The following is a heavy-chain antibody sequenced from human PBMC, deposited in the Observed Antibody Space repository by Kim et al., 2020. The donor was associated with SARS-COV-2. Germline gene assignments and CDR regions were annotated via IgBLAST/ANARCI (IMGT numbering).Heavy chain of an antibody. Sequence: GGSLRLSCVTSGFTFSSYWMNWVRQAPGKGLVWVSRIDYDGGSTIYADSVKGRFTISRDNAKNTLDLQMNSLRAEDTAVYYCARGGSYGTFDYWGQGILVTVSS. CDR1: GFTFSSYW. D-gene: IGHD4-17*01. CDR3: ARGGSYGTFDY. J-gene: IGHJ4*02. CDR2: IDYDGGST. V-gene: IGHV3-74*01.